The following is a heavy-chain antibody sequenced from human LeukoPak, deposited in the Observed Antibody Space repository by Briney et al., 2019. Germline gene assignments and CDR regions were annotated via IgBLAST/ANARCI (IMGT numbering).Heavy chain of an antibody. V-gene: IGHV4-61*02. J-gene: IGHJ4*02. Sequence: PSETLSLTCTVSGGSISSDSYYWSWIRQPAGKGLEWIGRIYTSGTTNYNPSLKSRVTISVDTSKNQFSLKLSSVTAADTAVYYCARATVTRDFDYWGQGTLVTVSS. CDR2: IYTSGTT. D-gene: IGHD4-17*01. CDR3: ARATVTRDFDY. CDR1: GGSISSDSYY.